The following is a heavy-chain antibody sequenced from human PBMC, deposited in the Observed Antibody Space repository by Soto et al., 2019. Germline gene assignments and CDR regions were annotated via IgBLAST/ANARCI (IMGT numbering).Heavy chain of an antibody. CDR2: IYFSGRT. J-gene: IGHJ6*02. CDR3: ARELSYGMDV. Sequence: QVQLQESGPGLVKPSETLSLTCTVSGASINSHYWTWIRQPPGKRLEWIGSIYFSGRTNYNPSLKGRVSISVDRAKSQFSLNLTSVSAADTAMYYCARELSYGMDVWGQGTTVIVSS. CDR1: GASINSHY. V-gene: IGHV4-59*11.